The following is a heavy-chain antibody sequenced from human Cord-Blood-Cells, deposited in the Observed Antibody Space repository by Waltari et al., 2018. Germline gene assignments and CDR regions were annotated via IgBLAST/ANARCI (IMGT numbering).Heavy chain of an antibody. Sequence: QVQLVQSGAEVKKPGSSVKVSCKASGGTFSSYAISWVRQAPGQGVEWMGGISPIFVTANYAQKFQGRVTITADESTSTAYMELSSLRSEDTAVYYCARDPAITGTDAFDIWGQGTMVTVSS. CDR2: ISPIFVTA. J-gene: IGHJ3*02. V-gene: IGHV1-69*01. CDR3: ARDPAITGTDAFDI. D-gene: IGHD1-20*01. CDR1: GGTFSSYA.